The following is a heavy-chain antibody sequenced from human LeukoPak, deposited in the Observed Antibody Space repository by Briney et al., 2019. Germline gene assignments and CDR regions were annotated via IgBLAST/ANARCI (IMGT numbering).Heavy chain of an antibody. CDR3: ARGLVFDSSGYYFDY. CDR2: INHSGST. V-gene: IGHV4-34*01. CDR1: GGSFSGYY. J-gene: IGHJ4*02. D-gene: IGHD3-22*01. Sequence: KSSEALSLTCAVYGGSFSGYYWSWIRQPPGKGLEWIGEINHSGSTNYNPSLKSRVTISVDTSKNQFSLKLSSVTAADTAVYYCARGLVFDSSGYYFDYWGQGTLVTVSS.